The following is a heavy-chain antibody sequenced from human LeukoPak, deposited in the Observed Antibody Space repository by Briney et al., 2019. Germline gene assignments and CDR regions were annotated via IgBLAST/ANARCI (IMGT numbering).Heavy chain of an antibody. D-gene: IGHD6-19*01. J-gene: IGHJ3*02. CDR1: GFTFSSYS. CDR2: ISSSSSTI. V-gene: IGHV3-48*02. CDR3: AGDTTTVADNDAFDI. Sequence: PGGSLRLSCAASGFTFSSYSMNWVRQAPGKGLEWVSYISSSSSTIYYADSVKGRFTISRDNAKNSLYLQMNSLRDEDTAVYYCAGDTTTVADNDAFDIWGQGTMVTVSS.